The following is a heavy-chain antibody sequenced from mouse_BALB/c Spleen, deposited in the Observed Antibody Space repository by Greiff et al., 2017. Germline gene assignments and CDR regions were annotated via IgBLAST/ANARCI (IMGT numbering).Heavy chain of an antibody. J-gene: IGHJ3*01. V-gene: IGHV2-9-2*01. CDR3: VRGDYGGSPWFAY. Sequence: VQGVESGPGLVAPSQSLSITCTVSGFSLTSYDISWIRQPPGKGLEWLGVIWTGGGTNYNSAFMSRLSISKDNSKSQVFLKMNSLQTDDTAIYYGVRGDYGGSPWFAYWGQGTLVTVSA. CDR1: GFSLTSYD. D-gene: IGHD1-1*02. CDR2: IWTGGGT.